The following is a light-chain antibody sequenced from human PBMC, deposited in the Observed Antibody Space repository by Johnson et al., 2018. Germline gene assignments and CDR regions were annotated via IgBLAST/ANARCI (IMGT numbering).Light chain of an antibody. Sequence: QSVLTQPPSVSAAPGQKVTISCSGSSSNIGNNYVSWYQQLPGTAPKLLIYENNKQPSGIPDRFSGSKSGTSAALRITGLQTGDEADYYCGTWDSSRRAGNGFVTGTKVTVL. CDR3: GTWDSSRRAGNG. CDR1: SSNIGNNY. J-gene: IGLJ1*01. CDR2: ENN. V-gene: IGLV1-51*02.